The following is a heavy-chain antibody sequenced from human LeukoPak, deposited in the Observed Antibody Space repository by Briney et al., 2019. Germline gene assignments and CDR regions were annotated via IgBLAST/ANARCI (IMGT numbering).Heavy chain of an antibody. J-gene: IGHJ4*02. CDR3: ARRASGYSYGFYFDY. V-gene: IGHV4-59*08. CDR1: GGSISSYY. CDR2: IYYSGST. D-gene: IGHD5-18*01. Sequence: SETLSLTCTVSGGSISSYYWSWIRQPPGKGLEWIGYIYYSGSTNYNPSLKSRVTISVDTSKNQFSLKLSSVTAADTAVYYCARRASGYSYGFYFDYWGQGALVTVSS.